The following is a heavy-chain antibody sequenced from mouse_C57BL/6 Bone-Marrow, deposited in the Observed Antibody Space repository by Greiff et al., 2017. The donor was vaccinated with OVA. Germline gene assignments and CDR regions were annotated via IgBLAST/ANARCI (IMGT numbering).Heavy chain of an antibody. D-gene: IGHD1-1*01. CDR2: INPSNGGT. J-gene: IGHJ2*01. CDR3: ARWGTTVVPYFDY. Sequence: QVQLKQPGTELVKPGASVKLSCKASGYTFTSYWMHWVKQRPGQGLEWIGNINPSNGGTNYNEKFKSKATLTVDKSSSTAYMQLSSLTSEDSAVYYCARWGTTVVPYFDYWGQGTTLTVSS. CDR1: GYTFTSYW. V-gene: IGHV1-53*01.